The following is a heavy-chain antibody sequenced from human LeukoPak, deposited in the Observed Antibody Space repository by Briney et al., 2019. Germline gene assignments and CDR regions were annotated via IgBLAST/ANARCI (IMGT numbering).Heavy chain of an antibody. J-gene: IGHJ3*01. Sequence: GSVKVSCKASGYSFKNYGMTGVRQAPAQGLEWMGWVNSDTGSTVSAQAFQGRVDLTTDTSTNTINMELRSLTSDDAAVYFCARDDSFIGDKCVSLGGFDVWGQGTTVSVSS. CDR3: ARDDSFIGDKCVSLGGFDV. CDR2: VNSDTGST. V-gene: IGHV1-18*01. CDR1: GYSFKNYG. D-gene: IGHD3-16*01.